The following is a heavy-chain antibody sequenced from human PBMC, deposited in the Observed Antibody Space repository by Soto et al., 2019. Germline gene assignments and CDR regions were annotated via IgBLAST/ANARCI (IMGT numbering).Heavy chain of an antibody. Sequence: EVQLVESGGGLVQPGGSLRLSRAASGFTFSSYWMHWVRQAPGKGLVWVSNINSDGSSTNYADSVKGRFTISRDNAKNTLYLHMNSLRAEDTAVYYCARICSGSSCYVPTWGQGTLVTVSS. CDR1: GFTFSSYW. J-gene: IGHJ5*02. V-gene: IGHV3-74*01. CDR2: INSDGSST. D-gene: IGHD2-15*01. CDR3: ARICSGSSCYVPT.